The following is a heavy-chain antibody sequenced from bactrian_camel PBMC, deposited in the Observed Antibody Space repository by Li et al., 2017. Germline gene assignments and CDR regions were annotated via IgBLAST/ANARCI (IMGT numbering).Heavy chain of an antibody. Sequence: HVQLVESGGGSVQPGGSLSLSCTWSGGLGTNYCMAWFRQAPGKEREGVAYFGSDGSTDYADSVKGRFTISKDGAENTLNLQMNNLNAEDTGMYYCAAGGSPRLCQLEKERQTSYRLWGRGTQVTVS. CDR2: FGSDGST. CDR3: AAGGSPRLCQLEKERQTSYRL. V-gene: IGHV3S53*01. D-gene: IGHD3*01. J-gene: IGHJ4*01. CDR1: GGLGTNYC.